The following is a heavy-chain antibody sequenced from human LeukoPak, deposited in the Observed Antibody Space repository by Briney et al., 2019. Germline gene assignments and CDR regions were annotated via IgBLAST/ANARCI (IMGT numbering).Heavy chain of an antibody. CDR3: AKGHFGAGHY. J-gene: IGHJ4*02. D-gene: IGHD3-3*01. CDR2: ITGDGGTT. V-gene: IGHV3-43*02. Sequence: GGSRRLSCAASGFTFGDYTMHWIRQPPGRGLQWVSLITGDGGTTSYAGYVKGRFTISRDNSKNSLYLHMNSLRNEDTALYYCAKGHFGAGHYWGQGPLVTVSS. CDR1: GFTFGDYT.